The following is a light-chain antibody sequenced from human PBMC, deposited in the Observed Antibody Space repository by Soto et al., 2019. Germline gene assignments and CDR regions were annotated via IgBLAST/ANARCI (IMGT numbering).Light chain of an antibody. Sequence: ESVLTQSPATLSLYPGERATLSCRASPSVSNYLAWYQHKPGQAPRLLIYEASNRATGVPTRFIGSGSGTDFTLTISRLEPEDFAVYYCQQRNKWPPVTFGGWTRVEIK. V-gene: IGKV3-11*01. J-gene: IGKJ4*01. CDR1: PSVSNY. CDR2: EAS. CDR3: QQRNKWPPVT.